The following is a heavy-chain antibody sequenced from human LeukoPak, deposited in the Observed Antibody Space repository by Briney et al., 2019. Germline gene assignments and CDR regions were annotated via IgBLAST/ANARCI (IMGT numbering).Heavy chain of an antibody. CDR1: GGSISTYY. Sequence: SETLSETRTVSGGSISTYYCSWIRQPPGKGLEWIGYIYNSGSTKYNPSLKSRVTISIDTSKNQFSLNLNSVTAADTALYYCARHGGSWTFDCCCQRSLVTVSS. CDR3: ARHGGSWTFDC. V-gene: IGHV4-59*08. CDR2: IYNSGST. J-gene: IGHJ4*02. D-gene: IGHD6-13*01.